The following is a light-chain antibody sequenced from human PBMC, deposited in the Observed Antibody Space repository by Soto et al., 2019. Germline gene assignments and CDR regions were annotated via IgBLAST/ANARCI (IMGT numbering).Light chain of an antibody. V-gene: IGLV1-40*01. CDR3: QSYDNSLSGSGV. Sequence: QSVLTQPPSVSGAPGQRVTISCTGSSSNIGAGYDVHWYQQLPGTAPKLLIYGNSNRPSGAPDRFSGSKSGTSASLAITGLQAEDEADYYCQSYDNSLSGSGVFGTGTKVTVL. J-gene: IGLJ1*01. CDR2: GNS. CDR1: SSNIGAGYD.